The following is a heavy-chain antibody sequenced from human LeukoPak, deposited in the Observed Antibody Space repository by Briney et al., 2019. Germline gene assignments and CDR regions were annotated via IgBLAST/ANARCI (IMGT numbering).Heavy chain of an antibody. V-gene: IGHV4-59*01. CDR1: GGSMSSYY. CDR2: IRYSWFT. CDR3: ASGNHEGTRGHFDY. Sequence: SETLSLTCTVSGGSMSSYYWTWIRQPPGKGLEWIGYIRYSWFTNYSPSLNSRVSMWLDTSKSQFSLKMTSVTPADTAAYYCASGNHEGTRGHFDYWGQGTLVTVSS. J-gene: IGHJ4*02. D-gene: IGHD1-7*01.